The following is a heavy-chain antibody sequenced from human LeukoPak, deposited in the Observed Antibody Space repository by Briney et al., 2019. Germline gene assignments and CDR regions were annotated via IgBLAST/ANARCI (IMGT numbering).Heavy chain of an antibody. CDR1: GGSISSGGYS. V-gene: IGHV4-30-2*01. Sequence: SQTLSLTCAVSGGSISSGGYSWSWIRQPPGKGPEWIGYIYHSGSTYYNPSLKSRVTISVDRSKNQFSLKLSSVTAADTAVYYCARESNYGSGSYYPFDPWGQGTLVTVSS. J-gene: IGHJ5*02. D-gene: IGHD3-10*01. CDR2: IYHSGST. CDR3: ARESNYGSGSYYPFDP.